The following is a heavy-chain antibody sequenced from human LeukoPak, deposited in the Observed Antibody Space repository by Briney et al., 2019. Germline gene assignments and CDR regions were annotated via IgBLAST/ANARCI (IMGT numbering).Heavy chain of an antibody. Sequence: SETLSLTCAVSGGSISSYYWSWIRQPPGKGLEWIGYIYYSGSTNYNPSLKSRVTISVKTSKNQFSLKLRSVTAADTAVYYCARVTGYTVEDYFDYWGQGTLVTVSS. J-gene: IGHJ4*02. CDR2: IYYSGST. V-gene: IGHV4-59*01. CDR1: GGSISSYY. CDR3: ARVTGYTVEDYFDY. D-gene: IGHD6-13*01.